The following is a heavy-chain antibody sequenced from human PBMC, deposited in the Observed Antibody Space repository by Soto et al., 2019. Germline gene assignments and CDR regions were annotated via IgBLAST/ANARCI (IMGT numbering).Heavy chain of an antibody. CDR1: GFAFSNYV. CDR3: AKDPNGDYIGAFDD. V-gene: IGHV3-23*01. CDR2: ISRSSSVI. D-gene: IGHD4-17*01. Sequence: EVQLLESGGDLVQPGGSLRLSCAASGFAFSNYVVTWVRQAPGKGLEWVSSISRSSSVIYYADSVRGRFFISRDNSKSMLYLQMNSLRAEDTARYYCAKDPNGDYIGAFDDWDQGTLVTVSS. J-gene: IGHJ4*02.